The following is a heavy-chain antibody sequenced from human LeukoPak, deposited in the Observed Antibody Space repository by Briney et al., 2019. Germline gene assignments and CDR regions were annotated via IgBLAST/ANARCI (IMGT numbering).Heavy chain of an antibody. D-gene: IGHD6-13*01. CDR1: GFSLSTSGVG. Sequence: SGPTLVKPTQTLTLTCTFSGFSLSTSGVGVGWIRQPPGKALEWLALIYWNDDKRYSPSLKSRLTITKDTSKNQVVLTMTNMDPVDTATYYCAHSSWFGQQLVLTYYFDYWGQGTLATVSS. CDR3: AHSSWFGQQLVLTYYFDY. CDR2: IYWNDDK. J-gene: IGHJ4*02. V-gene: IGHV2-5*01.